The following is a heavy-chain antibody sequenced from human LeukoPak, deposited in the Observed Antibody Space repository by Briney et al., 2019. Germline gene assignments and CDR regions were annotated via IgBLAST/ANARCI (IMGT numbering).Heavy chain of an antibody. V-gene: IGHV4-59*13. CDR3: VTGRYSYGWYDH. J-gene: IGHJ5*02. D-gene: IGHD1-26*01. Sequence: PSETLSLTCTVTGGSIISFYWSWLRQPPGKGLEWIGYMYYGASPNYNPSLKSRVITSLDTSKNQFSLKLNSVTTADTAVYYCVTGRYSYGWYDHWGQGILVTVSS. CDR1: GGSIISFY. CDR2: MYYGASP.